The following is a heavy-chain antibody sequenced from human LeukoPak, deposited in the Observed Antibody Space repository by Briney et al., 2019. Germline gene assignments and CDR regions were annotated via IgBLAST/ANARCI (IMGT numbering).Heavy chain of an antibody. CDR2: IYYSGST. CDR1: GGSISSSSYY. V-gene: IGHV4-39*01. CDR3: ARHREGSGSYEEGFDY. J-gene: IGHJ4*02. D-gene: IGHD3-10*01. Sequence: SGTLSLTCTVSGGSISSSSYYWGWIRQPPGKGLEWIGSIYYSGSTYYNPSLKSRVTISVDTSKNQFSLKLSSVTAADTAVYYCARHREGSGSYEEGFDYWGQGTLVTVSS.